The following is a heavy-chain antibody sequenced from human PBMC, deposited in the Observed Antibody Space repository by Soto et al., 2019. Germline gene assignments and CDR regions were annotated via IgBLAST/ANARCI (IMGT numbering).Heavy chain of an antibody. CDR3: ASLTYYDFWSGPPAYYYYYMDV. J-gene: IGHJ6*03. CDR2: IYYSGST. V-gene: IGHV4-39*01. D-gene: IGHD3-3*01. CDR1: GGSISSSSYY. Sequence: PSETLSLTCTVSGGSISSSSYYWGWIRQPPGKGLEWIGSIYYSGSTYYNPSLKSRVTISVDTSKNQFSLKLSSVTAADTAVYYCASLTYYDFWSGPPAYYYYYMDVWGKGTTVTVPS.